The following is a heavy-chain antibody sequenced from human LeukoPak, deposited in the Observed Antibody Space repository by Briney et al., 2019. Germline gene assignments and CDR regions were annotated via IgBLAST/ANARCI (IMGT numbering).Heavy chain of an antibody. V-gene: IGHV3-30*02. J-gene: IGHJ4*02. D-gene: IGHD3-10*01. Sequence: GGSLRLSCAAAGFRFGNYAMHLVRQAPGKGLEWVAFIWDDGRDTHYADSVNGRFTISSDNSKNTLYLQMSSLRADDTAVYYCAKDPRRGEHRYYFDHWGKGNLVTVS. CDR1: GFRFGNYA. CDR2: IWDDGRDT. CDR3: AKDPRRGEHRYYFDH.